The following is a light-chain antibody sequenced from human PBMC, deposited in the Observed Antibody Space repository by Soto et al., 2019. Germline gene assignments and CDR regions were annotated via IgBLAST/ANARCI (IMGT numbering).Light chain of an antibody. CDR3: SSYAGSNMGV. V-gene: IGLV2-8*01. CDR1: SSDVGGYNY. CDR2: EVS. Sequence: QSALSQPASVSGSPGQSITISCAGTSSDVGGYNYVSWYQQHPGKAPKLMISEVSQRPSGVPDRFSASKSGDTASLTVSGLRAEDEADYYCSSYAGSNMGVFGSGTKLTVL. J-gene: IGLJ1*01.